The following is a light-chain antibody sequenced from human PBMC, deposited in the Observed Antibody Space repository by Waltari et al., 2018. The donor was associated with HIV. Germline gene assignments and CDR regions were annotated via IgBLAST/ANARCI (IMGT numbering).Light chain of an antibody. CDR2: DVN. Sequence: QSALTQPRSVSGSPGQSVTLSCTGTTDGGGGYYYVPWYQHRPVEAPRLMIYDVNKRPSGVPDRFSGSKSGNTASLTISGLQADDEAQYYCCSYAGSNTPVLFGGGSQLTVL. CDR1: TDGGGGYYY. CDR3: CSYAGSNTPVL. V-gene: IGLV2-11*01. J-gene: IGLJ2*01.